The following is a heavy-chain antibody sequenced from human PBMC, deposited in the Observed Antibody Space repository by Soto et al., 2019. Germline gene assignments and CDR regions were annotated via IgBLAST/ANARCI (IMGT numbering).Heavy chain of an antibody. CDR3: AKMWYYYDSSGYLDY. D-gene: IGHD3-22*01. J-gene: IGHJ4*02. V-gene: IGHV3-23*01. CDR1: GFTFSSYA. CDR2: ISGSGGST. Sequence: GGSLRLSCAASGFTFSSYAMSWVRQAPGKGLEWVSAISGSGGSTYYADSVKGRFTISRDNSKNTLYLQMNSLRAEDTAVYYCAKMWYYYDSSGYLDYWGRGTLVTVSS.